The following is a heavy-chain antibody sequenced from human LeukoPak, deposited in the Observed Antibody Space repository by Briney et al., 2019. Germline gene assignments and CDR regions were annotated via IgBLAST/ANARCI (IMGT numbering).Heavy chain of an antibody. V-gene: IGHV3-30-3*01. CDR2: ISYDGSNK. J-gene: IGHJ3*02. D-gene: IGHD1-26*01. Sequence: GGSLRLSCAASGFTFSSYAMHWVRQAPGKGLEWVAVISYDGSNKYYADSVKGRFTISRDNSKNTLYLQMNSLRAEDTAVYYCAVSGSYPRGAFDIWGQGTMVTVSS. CDR1: GFTFSSYA. CDR3: AVSGSYPRGAFDI.